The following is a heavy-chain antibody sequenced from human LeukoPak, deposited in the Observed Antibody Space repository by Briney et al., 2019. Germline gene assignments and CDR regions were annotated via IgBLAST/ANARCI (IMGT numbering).Heavy chain of an antibody. CDR1: GYTFTGYY. V-gene: IGHV1-2*06. Sequence: ASVKVSCKASGYTFTGYYVHWVRQAPGQGLEWMGRINPNSGGTNYAQKFQGRVTMTRDTSISTAYMELSRLRSDDTAVYYCARESINYYDSSGYFDYWGQGTLVTVSS. CDR2: INPNSGGT. J-gene: IGHJ4*02. D-gene: IGHD3-22*01. CDR3: ARESINYYDSSGYFDY.